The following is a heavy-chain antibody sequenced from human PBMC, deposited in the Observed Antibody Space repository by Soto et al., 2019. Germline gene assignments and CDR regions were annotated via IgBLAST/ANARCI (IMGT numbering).Heavy chain of an antibody. Sequence: ASVKVSCKASGFTFTSSAVQWVRQARGQRLEWIGWIVVGSGNTNYAQKFQERVTITRDMSTSTAYMELSSLRSEDTAVYYCAAKGGYYYYYGMDVWGQGTTVTVSS. J-gene: IGHJ6*02. CDR1: GFTFTSSA. D-gene: IGHD1-26*01. CDR2: IVVGSGNT. V-gene: IGHV1-58*01. CDR3: AAKGGYYYYYGMDV.